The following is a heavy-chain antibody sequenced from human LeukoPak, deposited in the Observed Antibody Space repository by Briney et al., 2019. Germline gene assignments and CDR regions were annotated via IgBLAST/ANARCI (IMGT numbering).Heavy chain of an antibody. CDR3: AKVQGSGSYQKYYYYMDV. CDR1: GFTFSSYG. J-gene: IGHJ6*03. V-gene: IGHV3-30*02. CDR2: IRYDGSNK. Sequence: GGSLRLSCAASGFTFSSYGMHWVRQAPGKGLEWVAFIRYDGSNKYYADSVKGRFTISRDNSKNTLYLQMNSLRAEDTAVYYCAKVQGSGSYQKYYYYMDVWGKGTTVTISS. D-gene: IGHD3-10*01.